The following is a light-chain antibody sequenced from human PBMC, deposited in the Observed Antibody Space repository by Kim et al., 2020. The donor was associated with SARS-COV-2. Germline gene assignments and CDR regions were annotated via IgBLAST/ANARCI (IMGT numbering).Light chain of an antibody. CDR3: QQYNDWPWT. CDR2: GAS. J-gene: IGKJ1*01. Sequence: EIVMTQSQATLSVSPGERVTLSCRASQSISSNLGWYQQKPGQAPRLLIYGASTRATGIPVRFSGSGSGTEFTLTISSLQSEDFAVYCCQQYNDWPWTFGQGTKVDIK. CDR1: QSISSN. V-gene: IGKV3-15*01.